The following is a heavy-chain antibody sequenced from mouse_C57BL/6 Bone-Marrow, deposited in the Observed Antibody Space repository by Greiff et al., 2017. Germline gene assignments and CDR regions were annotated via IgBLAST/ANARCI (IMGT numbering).Heavy chain of an antibody. CDR2: ISNLAYSI. D-gene: IGHD4-1*01. CDR1: GFTFSDYG. Sequence: EVMLVESGGGLVQPGGSLKLSCAASGFTFSDYGMAWVRQAPRKGPEWVAFISNLAYSIYYADTVTGRFTMSREKAKNTLYLEMSSLRSEDTAMYYCARMANWDGSFAYWGQGTLVTVSA. J-gene: IGHJ3*01. V-gene: IGHV5-15*01. CDR3: ARMANWDGSFAY.